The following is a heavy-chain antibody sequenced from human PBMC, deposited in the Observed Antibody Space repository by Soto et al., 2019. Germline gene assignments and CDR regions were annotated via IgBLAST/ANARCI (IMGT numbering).Heavy chain of an antibody. V-gene: IGHV3-48*02. CDR3: ARDNGYYYDSSGYYPLDYGMDV. D-gene: IGHD3-22*01. CDR2: ISSSSSTI. CDR1: GFTFSSYS. J-gene: IGHJ6*02. Sequence: GGSLRLSCAASGFTFSSYSMNWVRQAPGKGLEWVSYISSSSSTIYYADSVKGRFTISRDNAKNSLYLQMNSLRDEDTAVYYCARDNGYYYDSSGYYPLDYGMDVWGQGTTVTVSS.